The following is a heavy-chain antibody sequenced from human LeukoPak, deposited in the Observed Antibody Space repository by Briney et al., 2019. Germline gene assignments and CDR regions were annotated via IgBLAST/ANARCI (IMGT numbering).Heavy chain of an antibody. CDR3: AKDHPDIVVVPAAIDY. J-gene: IGHJ4*02. V-gene: IGHV3-23*01. CDR2: ISGSGGST. D-gene: IGHD2-2*01. CDR1: GFTFSSYA. Sequence: GGSLRLSCAASGFTFSSYAMSWVRQAPGKGLEWVSAISGSGGSTYYADSMKGRFTISRDNSKNTLYLQMNSLRAEDTAVYYCAKDHPDIVVVPAAIDYWGQGTLVTVSS.